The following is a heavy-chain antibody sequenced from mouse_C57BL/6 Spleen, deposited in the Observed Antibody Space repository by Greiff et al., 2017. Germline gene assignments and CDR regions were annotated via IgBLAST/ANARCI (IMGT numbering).Heavy chain of an antibody. CDR3: ARKGGGSPLDY. CDR2: IYPGSGNT. Sequence: QVQLKQSGAELVRPGASVKLSCKASGYTFTDYYINWVKQRPGQGLEWIARIYPGSGNTYYNEKFKGKATLTAEKSSSTAYMQLSSLTSEDSAVYFCARKGGGSPLDYWGQGTTLTVSS. D-gene: IGHD1-1*01. CDR1: GYTFTDYY. J-gene: IGHJ2*01. V-gene: IGHV1-76*01.